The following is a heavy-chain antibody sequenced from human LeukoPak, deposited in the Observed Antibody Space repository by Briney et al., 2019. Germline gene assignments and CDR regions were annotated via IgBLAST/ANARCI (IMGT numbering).Heavy chain of an antibody. D-gene: IGHD1-26*01. CDR1: GFTFSSYW. CDR2: INSDGSST. Sequence: PGGSLRLSCAASGFTFSSYWMHWVRQAPGEGLVWVSRINSDGSSTSYADSVKGRSTISRDNAKNTLYLQMNSLRAEDTAVYYCARDKLVGATSFDYWGQGTLVTVSS. CDR3: ARDKLVGATSFDY. V-gene: IGHV3-74*01. J-gene: IGHJ4*02.